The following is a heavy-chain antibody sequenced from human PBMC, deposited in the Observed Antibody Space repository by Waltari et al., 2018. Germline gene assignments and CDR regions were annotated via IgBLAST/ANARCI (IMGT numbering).Heavy chain of an antibody. CDR3: ASYCGGDCYSQAFDI. D-gene: IGHD2-21*02. CDR1: GYSFTSYW. CDR2: IYPGDSDT. J-gene: IGHJ3*02. Sequence: EVQLVQSGAEVKKPGESLKISGKGSGYSFTSYWIGGVRQMPGKGLEWMGIIYPGDSDTRYSPSFQGQVTISADKSISTAYLPWSSLKASDTAMYYCASYCGGDCYSQAFDIWGQGTMVTVSS. V-gene: IGHV5-51*01.